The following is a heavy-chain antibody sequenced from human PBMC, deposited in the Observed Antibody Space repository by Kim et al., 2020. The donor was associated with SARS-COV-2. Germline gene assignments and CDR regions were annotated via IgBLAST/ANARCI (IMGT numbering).Heavy chain of an antibody. V-gene: IGHV4-30-2*04. D-gene: IGHD3-10*01. CDR3: ARVYYGSGSGMDV. J-gene: IGHJ6*02. Sequence: NPSLKSRVTIPVDTSKNQFSQKLSVVTAADTAVYYCARVYYGSGSGMDVWGQGTTVTVSS.